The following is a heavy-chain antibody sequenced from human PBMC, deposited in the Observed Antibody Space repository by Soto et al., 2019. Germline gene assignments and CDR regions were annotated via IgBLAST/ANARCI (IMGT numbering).Heavy chain of an antibody. V-gene: IGHV4-34*01. D-gene: IGHD3-10*01. CDR2: INHSGST. CDR3: ARQGRAMVRGVIIRGHDY. J-gene: IGHJ4*02. Sequence: PSETLSLTCAVYGGSFSGYYWSWIRQPPGKGLEWLGEINHSGSTNYNPSLKSRVTISVDTSKNQFSLKLTSVTAADTAVYYCARQGRAMVRGVIIRGHDYWGQGTLVTVSS. CDR1: GGSFSGYY.